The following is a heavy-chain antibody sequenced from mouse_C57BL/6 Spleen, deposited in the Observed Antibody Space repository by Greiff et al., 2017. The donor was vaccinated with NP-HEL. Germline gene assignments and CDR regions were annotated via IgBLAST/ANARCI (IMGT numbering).Heavy chain of an antibody. Sequence: VQLVESGPGLVAPSQSLSITCTVSGFSLTSYAISWVRQPPGKGLEWLGVIWTGGGTNYNSALKSRLSISKDNSKSQVFLKMNSLQTDDTARYYCARIDYGSSFNWYFDVWGTGTTVTVSS. D-gene: IGHD1-1*01. CDR1: GFSLTSYA. CDR3: ARIDYGSSFNWYFDV. V-gene: IGHV2-9-1*01. J-gene: IGHJ1*03. CDR2: IWTGGGT.